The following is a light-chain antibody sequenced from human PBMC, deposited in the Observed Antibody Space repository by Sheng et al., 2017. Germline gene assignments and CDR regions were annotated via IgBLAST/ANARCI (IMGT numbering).Light chain of an antibody. CDR2: DAS. Sequence: EIVLTQSPGTLSLSPGERATLSCRASQSLSRNLAWFQQQPGQVPRLLIYDASNRATGIPARFSGSGSGTDFTLTISSLEPEDFAVYYCQYRGTFGPGTTVDV. J-gene: IGKJ3*01. CDR3: QYRGT. V-gene: IGKV3-11*01. CDR1: QSLSRN.